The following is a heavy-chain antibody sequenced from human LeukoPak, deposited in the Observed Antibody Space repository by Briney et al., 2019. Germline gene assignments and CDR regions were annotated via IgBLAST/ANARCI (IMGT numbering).Heavy chain of an antibody. CDR2: MSYDGGTK. CDR1: GFTFSSYA. D-gene: IGHD6-19*01. V-gene: IGHV3-30*18. J-gene: IGHJ4*02. CDR3: AKVPRQNGWFPLSDY. Sequence: PGRSLRLSCAASGFTFSSYAMHWVRQAPGKGLEWVAVMSYDGGTKYYAESVKGRFTISRDNSKNTLYLQINSLRAEGTAVYYCAKVPRQNGWFPLSDYWGQGALVTVSS.